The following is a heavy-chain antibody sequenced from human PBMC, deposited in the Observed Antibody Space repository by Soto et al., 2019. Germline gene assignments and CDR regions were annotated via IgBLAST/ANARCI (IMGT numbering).Heavy chain of an antibody. J-gene: IGHJ4*02. V-gene: IGHV6-1*01. CDR1: GDSVSSNSAA. CDR3: AREYVGSGKFDY. Sequence: SQTLSLTCAISGDSVSSNSAAWNWIRQSPSRGLEWLGRTYYRSKWYNDDAVSVKSRMTINPDPSRNQFSLQLNSVTPEDTAVYYCAREYVGSGKFDYWGQGTLVTVSS. CDR2: TYYRSKWYN. D-gene: IGHD2-15*01.